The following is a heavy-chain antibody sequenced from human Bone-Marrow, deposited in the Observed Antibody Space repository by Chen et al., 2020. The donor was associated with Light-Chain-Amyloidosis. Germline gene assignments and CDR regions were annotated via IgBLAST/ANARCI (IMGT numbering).Heavy chain of an antibody. J-gene: IGHJ3*02. CDR2: IWYDGSHK. D-gene: IGHD3-3*01. CDR1: GFTFSRYG. CDR3: ARDRVVRFLGPGFAI. Sequence: QVQLVESGGGVVQPGRSLRLSCAASGFTFSRYGMHWVRRAPGKGLGWVAVIWYDGSHKYYAASVKGRFTISRDNSKNTLYLQMNSLRAEGTAVYYCARDRVVRFLGPGFAIWGHGPMV. V-gene: IGHV3-33*01.